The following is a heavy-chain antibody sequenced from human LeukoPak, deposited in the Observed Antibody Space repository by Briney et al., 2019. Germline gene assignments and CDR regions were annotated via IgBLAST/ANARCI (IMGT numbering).Heavy chain of an antibody. CDR2: IIPIFGTA. D-gene: IGHD6-6*01. Sequence: SVKVSCKASGGTFSSYAISWVRQAPGQGLEWMGGIIPIFGTAKYAQKFQGRITITADESTSTAYMELSSLRSEDTAVYYCARVGIAARHYYYYGMDVWGQGTTVTVSS. J-gene: IGHJ6*02. CDR1: GGTFSSYA. V-gene: IGHV1-69*13. CDR3: ARVGIAARHYYYYGMDV.